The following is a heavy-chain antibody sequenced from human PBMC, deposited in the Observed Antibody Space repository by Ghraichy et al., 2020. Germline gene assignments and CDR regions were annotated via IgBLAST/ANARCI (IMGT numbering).Heavy chain of an antibody. Sequence: ASVKVPCKASGYSFGKSNMHWVRQAPGQGLEWMGIIDPRGRDTNYAQKFQGRLIMTWDMSTTTAYMELSSLKSQDTAVYYCARDNNNWSVDYWGQGTLVTGSS. CDR3: ARDNNNWSVDY. V-gene: IGHV1-46*01. J-gene: IGHJ4*02. D-gene: IGHD1-1*01. CDR1: GYSFGKSN. CDR2: IDPRGRDT.